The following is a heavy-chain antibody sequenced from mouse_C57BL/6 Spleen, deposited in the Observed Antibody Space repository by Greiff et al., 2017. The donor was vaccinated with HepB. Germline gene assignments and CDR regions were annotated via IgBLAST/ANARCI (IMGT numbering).Heavy chain of an antibody. Sequence: EVQLQQSGPELVKPGASVKISCKASGYTFTDYYMNWVKQSHGKSLEWIGDINPNNGGTSYNQKFKGKATLTVDKSSSTAYMELRSLTSEDSAVYYCASDGSTYFDYWGQGTTLTVSS. V-gene: IGHV1-26*01. J-gene: IGHJ2*01. CDR3: ASDGSTYFDY. D-gene: IGHD1-1*01. CDR2: INPNNGGT. CDR1: GYTFTDYY.